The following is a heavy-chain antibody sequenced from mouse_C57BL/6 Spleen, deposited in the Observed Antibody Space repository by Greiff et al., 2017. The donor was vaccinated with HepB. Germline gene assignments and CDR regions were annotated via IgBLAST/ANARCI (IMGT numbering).Heavy chain of an antibody. D-gene: IGHD2-2*01. V-gene: IGHV3-6*01. CDR1: GYSITSGYY. CDR3: ARVGGYDVSFDY. Sequence: DVHLVESGPGLVKPSQSLSLTCSVTGYSITSGYYWNWIRQFPGNKLEWMGYISYDGSNNYNPSLKNRISITRDTSKNQFFLKLNSVTTEDTATYYCARVGGYDVSFDYWGQGTTLTVSS. CDR2: ISYDGSN. J-gene: IGHJ2*01.